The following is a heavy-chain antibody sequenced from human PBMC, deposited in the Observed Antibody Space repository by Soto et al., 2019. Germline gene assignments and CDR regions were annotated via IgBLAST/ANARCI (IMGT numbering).Heavy chain of an antibody. J-gene: IGHJ6*02. Sequence: QVQLQQSGPRLVKPSETLSLTCTVSSGPDRSHNWGWIRQPPGRGLEWIGYVYYTGGTAYNPSLRGRVTISADTSTNDISLTLNSVTAADTAVYYCVRQGIDYLHGLVDVWGQGTTVSVSS. D-gene: IGHD4-17*01. CDR3: VRQGIDYLHGLVDV. V-gene: IGHV4-59*08. CDR1: SGPDRSHN. CDR2: VYYTGGT.